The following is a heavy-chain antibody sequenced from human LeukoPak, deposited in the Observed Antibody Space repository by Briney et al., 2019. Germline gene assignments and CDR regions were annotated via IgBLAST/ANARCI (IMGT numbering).Heavy chain of an antibody. J-gene: IGHJ4*02. CDR2: INQDGSEK. CDR3: ARVIIVGGRSVFDN. V-gene: IGHV3-7*04. D-gene: IGHD3-10*01. Sequence: GGSLRLSCAASGFTLSSYEMNWVRQAPGKGLEWVANINQDGSEKYYVDSVKGRFTISRDNAKNSLSLQMDSLGAGDTAVYYCARVIIVGGRSVFDNWGQGTLVTVSS. CDR1: GFTLSSYE.